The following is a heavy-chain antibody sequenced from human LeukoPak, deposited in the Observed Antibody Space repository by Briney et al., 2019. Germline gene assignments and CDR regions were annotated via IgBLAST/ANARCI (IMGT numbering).Heavy chain of an antibody. CDR2: IIPIFGTA. V-gene: IGHV1-69*13. CDR3: ARGITMVRGSSKNWFDP. Sequence: GASVKVSCKASGGTFSSYAISWVRQATGQGLEWMGGIIPIFGTANYAQKFQGRVTITADESTSTAYMELSSLRSEDTAVYYCARGITMVRGSSKNWFDPWGQGTLVTVSS. CDR1: GGTFSSYA. D-gene: IGHD3-10*01. J-gene: IGHJ5*02.